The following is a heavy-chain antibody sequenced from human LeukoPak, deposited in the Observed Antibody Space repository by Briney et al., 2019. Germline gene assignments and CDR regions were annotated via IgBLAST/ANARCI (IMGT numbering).Heavy chain of an antibody. D-gene: IGHD3-10*01. V-gene: IGHV3-53*01. CDR2: IFSRGPT. J-gene: IGHJ4*02. CDR1: GFNVSNNY. Sequence: PGGSLRLSCAASGFNVSNNYMNWVRQAPGKGLEWVSVIFSRGPTYYADSVKGRFTISRDTSKNALYLQMNSLRAEDTAVYYCAISGLGFGEFRGLDYWGQGTLVTVSS. CDR3: AISGLGFGEFRGLDY.